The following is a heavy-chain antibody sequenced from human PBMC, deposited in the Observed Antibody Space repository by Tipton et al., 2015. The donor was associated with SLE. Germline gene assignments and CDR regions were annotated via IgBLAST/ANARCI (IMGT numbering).Heavy chain of an antibody. V-gene: IGHV4-59*01. CDR2: ISDSGSP. D-gene: IGHD3-3*01. Sequence: TLSLTCSLSTGSMKSFFWTWIRQSPEKGLEWIGEISDSGSPKYNPSFLSRATMSADSSKTQFSLKLNSVTAADTAVYYCARGTAWSLLEYRGQGTLVTVSS. CDR3: ARGTAWSLLEY. J-gene: IGHJ4*02. CDR1: TGSMKSFF.